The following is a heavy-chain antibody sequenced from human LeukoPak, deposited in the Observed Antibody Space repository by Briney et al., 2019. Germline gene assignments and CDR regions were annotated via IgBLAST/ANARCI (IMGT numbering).Heavy chain of an antibody. CDR1: GGSISSSYYY. CDR2: IYYSGST. D-gene: IGHD3-3*01. J-gene: IGHJ6*03. V-gene: IGHV4-39*01. CDR3: ARRTMIFGVAAYMDV. Sequence: SETLSLTCSVSGGSISSSYYYWGWIRQPPGKGLEWIGSIYYSGSTDYNTSLRSRLTISVDMSKNQFSLKMRSVTAADTAIYYCARRTMIFGVAAYMDVWGKGTTVTVSS.